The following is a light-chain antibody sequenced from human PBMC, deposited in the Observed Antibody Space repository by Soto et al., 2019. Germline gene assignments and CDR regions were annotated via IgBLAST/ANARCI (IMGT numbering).Light chain of an antibody. CDR3: HQYNNWPPLT. CDR1: QSVSSN. J-gene: IGKJ4*01. V-gene: IGKV3-15*01. CDR2: GAS. Sequence: EIVMTQSPATLSVSPGERATLSCRASQSVSSNLAWYQQKPGQAPRLLIYGASTRATGIPARFSGSGSGTKFTLTTISLQPDDFAVYYCHQYNNWPPLTFGGGTKVEIK.